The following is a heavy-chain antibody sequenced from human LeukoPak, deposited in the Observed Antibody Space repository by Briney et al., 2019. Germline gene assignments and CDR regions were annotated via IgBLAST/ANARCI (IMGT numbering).Heavy chain of an antibody. CDR1: GFTFSSYG. CDR2: IRYDGSNK. CDR3: ARGGTYCGDGCYATNF. V-gene: IGHV3-30*02. Sequence: PGGSLRLSCAASGFTFSSYGMHWVRQAPGKGLEWVAFIRYDGSNKYYADSVKGRFTISRDNAKNSLYLQMNSLRDEDTAVYYCARGGTYCGDGCYATNFWGQGTLVTVSS. J-gene: IGHJ4*02. D-gene: IGHD2-21*01.